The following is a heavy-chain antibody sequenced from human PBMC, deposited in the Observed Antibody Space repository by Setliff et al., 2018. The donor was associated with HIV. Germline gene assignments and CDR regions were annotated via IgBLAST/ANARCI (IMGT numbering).Heavy chain of an antibody. Sequence: ASVKVSCKTSGYMFIAYGMSWVRRAPGQGLEWMGWIGPYNGNTKYSQKFQGRVTITRDTSASTAYMELSSLRSEDTAVYYCARTPLHYYDSSCYYFFDYWGQGTLVTVSS. CDR2: IGPYNGNT. J-gene: IGHJ4*02. CDR1: GYMFIAYG. CDR3: ARTPLHYYDSSCYYFFDY. D-gene: IGHD3-22*01. V-gene: IGHV1-18*01.